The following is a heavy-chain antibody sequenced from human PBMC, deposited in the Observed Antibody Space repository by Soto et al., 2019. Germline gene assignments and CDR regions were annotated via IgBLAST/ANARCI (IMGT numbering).Heavy chain of an antibody. J-gene: IGHJ5*02. Sequence: QQQLQASGPGLVKPSETLSLTCTVSGGSISGSSYYWGWIRQPPGKGLEWIGSISDSESTYYNLSLKSRITMSVDTSKNQFSLKLSSVSDADTAVYYCARQNPLNWFDPWGQGTLVTVSS. CDR1: GGSISGSSYY. CDR2: ISDSEST. V-gene: IGHV4-39*01. CDR3: ARQNPLNWFDP.